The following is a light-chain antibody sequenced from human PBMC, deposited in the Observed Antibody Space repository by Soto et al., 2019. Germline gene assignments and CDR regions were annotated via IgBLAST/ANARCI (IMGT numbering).Light chain of an antibody. V-gene: IGKV3-20*01. CDR1: QTFSNSF. CDR2: GAS. Sequence: EIVLTLSLGTLSLSPGERATLSCRASQTFSNSFLSWFQQIPGQAPRLFIYGASMRATGIPDRFSGSGSGTDFTLTISRLEPEDFAVYYCQQYGSSITFGQGTRLEI. J-gene: IGKJ5*01. CDR3: QQYGSSIT.